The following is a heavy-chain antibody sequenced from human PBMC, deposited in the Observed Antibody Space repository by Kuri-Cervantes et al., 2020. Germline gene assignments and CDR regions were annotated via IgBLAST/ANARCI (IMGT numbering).Heavy chain of an antibody. CDR2: IIPIFGTA. J-gene: IGHJ6*02. CDR1: GDTFSSYA. D-gene: IGHD3-10*01. CDR3: ARVWFGELGRMGYYYYYGMDV. V-gene: IGHV1-69*13. Sequence: SVKVSCKASGDTFSSYAISWVRQAPGQGLEWMGGIIPIFGTANYAQKFQGRVTITADESTSTAYMELSSLRSEDTAVYYCARVWFGELGRMGYYYYYGMDVWGQGTTVTVSS.